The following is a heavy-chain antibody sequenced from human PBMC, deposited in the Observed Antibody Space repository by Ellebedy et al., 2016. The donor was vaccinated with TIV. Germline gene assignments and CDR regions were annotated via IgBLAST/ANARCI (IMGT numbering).Heavy chain of an antibody. J-gene: IGHJ5*02. CDR3: ARDARFIDQQHDWFDP. D-gene: IGHD2-2*01. Sequence: GESLKISCAASGFSFSDYYMSWIRQAPGRGLEWVSYISNGGGSTIYYRDSVKGRFTISRDNAKNSLYLQMNSLRAEDTAVYYCARDARFIDQQHDWFDPWGQGTLVTVSS. CDR2: ISNGGGSTI. CDR1: GFSFSDYY. V-gene: IGHV3-11*01.